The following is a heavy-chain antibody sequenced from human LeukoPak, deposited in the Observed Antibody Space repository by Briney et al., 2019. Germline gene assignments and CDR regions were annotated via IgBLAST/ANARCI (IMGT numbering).Heavy chain of an antibody. CDR1: GYTFTSYD. J-gene: IGHJ6*03. V-gene: IGHV1-8*01. CDR3: ARGSQLWFYYYYYYMDV. CDR2: MNPNSGNT. Sequence: GASVKVSCKASGYTFTSYDINWVRQATGQGLEWMRWMNPNSGNTGYAQKFQGRVTMTRNTSISTAYMELSSLRSEDTAVYYCARGSQLWFYYYYYYMDVWGKGTTVTVSS. D-gene: IGHD5-18*01.